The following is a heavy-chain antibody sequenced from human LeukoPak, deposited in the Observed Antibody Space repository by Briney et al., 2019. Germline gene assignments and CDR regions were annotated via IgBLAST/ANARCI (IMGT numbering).Heavy chain of an antibody. CDR1: GFTLSDYG. V-gene: IGHV3-30*03. CDR2: ISFDGKNE. J-gene: IGHJ5*02. Sequence: GGPLRLSCVASGFTLSDYGLHWVRQAPGKGLEWVAMISFDGKNEFYTDSVKGRFTVSRDNVRNTLYLQMNSLRAEDTALYYCARDFHINKWCNWFDPWGQGTLVTVSS. D-gene: IGHD2-15*01. CDR3: ARDFHINKWCNWFDP.